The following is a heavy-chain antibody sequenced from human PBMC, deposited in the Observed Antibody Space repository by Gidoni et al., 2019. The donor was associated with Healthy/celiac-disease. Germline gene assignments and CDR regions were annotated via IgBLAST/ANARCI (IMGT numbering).Heavy chain of an antibody. CDR1: GGSISSSSYY. J-gene: IGHJ5*02. V-gene: IGHV4-39*01. Sequence: QLQLQESGPGLVKPSETLSLTCTVSGGSISSSSYYWGWLRQPPGKGLEWIGSIYYSGSTYYNPSLKSRVTISVDTSKNQFSLKLSSVTAADTAVYYCARPMITFGGVIHWFDPWGQGTLVTVSS. CDR3: ARPMITFGGVIHWFDP. D-gene: IGHD3-16*02. CDR2: IYYSGST.